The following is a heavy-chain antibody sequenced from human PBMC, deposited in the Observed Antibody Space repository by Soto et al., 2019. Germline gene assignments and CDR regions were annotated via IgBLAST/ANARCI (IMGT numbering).Heavy chain of an antibody. CDR3: ARHYPHGSGNFVWFDP. J-gene: IGHJ5*02. D-gene: IGHD3-10*01. CDR2: IYYSGST. V-gene: IGHV4-39*01. Sequence: PSETLSLTCTVSGGSISPYYWSWSRKPPGKGLEWIGSIYYSGSTYYNPSLKSRVTISVDTSKNQFSLKLSSVTAADTAVYYCARHYPHGSGNFVWFDPWGQGTLVTVSS. CDR1: GGSISPYY.